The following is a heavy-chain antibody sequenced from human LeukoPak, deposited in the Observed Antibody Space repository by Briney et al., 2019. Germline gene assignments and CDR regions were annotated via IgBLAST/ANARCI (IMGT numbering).Heavy chain of an antibody. V-gene: IGHV3-21*01. CDR2: ISSSSSYI. CDR3: ARDDPQGYYFDY. CDR1: GFTFSSYS. J-gene: IGHJ4*02. Sequence: GGSLRLSCAASGFTFSSYSMYWVRQAPGKGLEWVSSISSSSSYIYYADSVKGRFTISRDNAKNSLYLQMNSLRAEDTAVYYCARDDPQGYYFDYWGQGTLVTVSS.